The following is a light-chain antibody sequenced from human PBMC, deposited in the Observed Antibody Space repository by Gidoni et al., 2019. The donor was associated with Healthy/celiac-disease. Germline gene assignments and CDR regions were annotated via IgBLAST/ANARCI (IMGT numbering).Light chain of an antibody. CDR1: QGISNY. CDR3: QQYHSYPWT. V-gene: IGKV1-16*02. CDR2: DAS. J-gene: IGKJ1*01. Sequence: DIQMTQSPSSLSASVGDRVTITCRASQGISNYSAWCQQKQGKATKSLIYDASSRKSGVPSKFSGSGAGTEFTITISRRQTEDFATYYCQQYHSYPWTFGQGTKVEIK.